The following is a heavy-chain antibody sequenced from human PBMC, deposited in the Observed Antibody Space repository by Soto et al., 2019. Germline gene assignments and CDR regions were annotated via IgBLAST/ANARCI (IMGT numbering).Heavy chain of an antibody. CDR1: GGSFSGYY. J-gene: IGHJ4*02. Sequence: SETLSLTCAVYGGSFSGYYWSWIRQPPGKGLEWIGEINHSGSTNYNPSLKSRVTISVDTSKNQFSLKLSSVTAADTAVYYCARGIGIAARPKNLYYFDYWGQGTLVTAPQ. D-gene: IGHD6-6*01. V-gene: IGHV4-34*01. CDR2: INHSGST. CDR3: ARGIGIAARPKNLYYFDY.